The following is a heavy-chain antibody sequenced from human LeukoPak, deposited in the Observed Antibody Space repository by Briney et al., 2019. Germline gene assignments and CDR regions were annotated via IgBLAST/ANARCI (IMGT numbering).Heavy chain of an antibody. CDR1: GYTFTSYG. D-gene: IGHD4-23*01. CDR2: INAGNGNT. V-gene: IGHV1-3*01. J-gene: IGHJ2*01. Sequence: GASVKVSCKASGYTFTSYGISWVRQAPGQGLEWMGWINAGNGNTKYSQKFQGRVTITRDTSASTAYMELSSLRSEDTAVYYCARAETTVVTHFDLWGRGTLVTVSS. CDR3: ARAETTVVTHFDL.